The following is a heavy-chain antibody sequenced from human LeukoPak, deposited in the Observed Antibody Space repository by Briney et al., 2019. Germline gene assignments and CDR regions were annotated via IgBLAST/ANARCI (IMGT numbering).Heavy chain of an antibody. J-gene: IGHJ6*03. V-gene: IGHV1-69*05. CDR1: GGAFSSYA. Sequence: ASVKASCKASGGAFSSYAISWVRQAPGQGLEWMGGIIPIFGTANYAQKFQGRVTITTDESTSTAYIELSSLRSEDTAVYYCARDELAFMDVWGKGTTVTVSS. CDR3: ARDELAFMDV. D-gene: IGHD6-6*01. CDR2: IIPIFGTA.